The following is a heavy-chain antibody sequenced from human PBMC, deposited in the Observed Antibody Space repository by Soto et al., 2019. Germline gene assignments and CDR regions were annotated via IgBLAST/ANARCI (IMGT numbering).Heavy chain of an antibody. CDR1: GFTFSSYS. V-gene: IGHV3-21*01. D-gene: IGHD3-10*01. Sequence: EVQLVESGGGLVKPGGSLRLSCAASGFTFSSYSMNWVRQAPGKGLEWVSSISSSSSYIYYADSVKGRCTISRDNAKNSLYLQMNSLRAEDTAVYYCARSLGLWFGELLYNYYYYGMDVWGQGTTVTVSS. CDR2: ISSSSSYI. CDR3: ARSLGLWFGELLYNYYYYGMDV. J-gene: IGHJ6*02.